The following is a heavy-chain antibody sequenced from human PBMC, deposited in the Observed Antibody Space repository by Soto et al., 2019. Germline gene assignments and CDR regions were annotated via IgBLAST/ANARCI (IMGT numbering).Heavy chain of an antibody. J-gene: IGHJ4*02. D-gene: IGHD6-6*01. V-gene: IGHV3-53*01. Sequence: EVQLVESGGGLIQPGGSLRLSCAASGFSVSSNYMSWVRQAPGKGLEWVSVIYSGGTTYYADSVKGRFTISRDNSKNPLYLQMSSLRAEDTAVYYCAREPGSSGGDYWGQGTLVTVSS. CDR2: IYSGGTT. CDR3: AREPGSSGGDY. CDR1: GFSVSSNY.